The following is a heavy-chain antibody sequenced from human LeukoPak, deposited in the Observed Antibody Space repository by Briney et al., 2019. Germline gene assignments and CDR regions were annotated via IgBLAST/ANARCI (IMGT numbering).Heavy chain of an antibody. V-gene: IGHV1-69*13. CDR1: GGTFSSYA. D-gene: IGHD3-3*01. J-gene: IGHJ2*01. Sequence: SVKVSCKASGGTFSSYAISWVRQAPGQGLEWMGGIIPIFGTANYAQKFQGRVTITADESTSTAYMELSSLRSEDTAVYYCARRPDLFRSGYSSFYWYFDLWGRGTLVTVSS. CDR2: IIPIFGTA. CDR3: ARRPDLFRSGYSSFYWYFDL.